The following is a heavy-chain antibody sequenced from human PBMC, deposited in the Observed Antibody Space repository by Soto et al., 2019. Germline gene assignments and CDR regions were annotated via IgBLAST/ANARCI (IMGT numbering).Heavy chain of an antibody. V-gene: IGHV4-39*01. Sequence: QLQLQESGPGLVKPSETLSLTCSVSGGSISSRTFWWAWIRQPPGKGLEWSGDMYYSGSSYSRPSLKRRVTLSVDTSKNQLSLKLNSVPAADTAVYYCARHPRDDYNYGGSGIFDYWGQGTLVTVSS. CDR1: GGSISSRTFW. CDR2: MYYSGSS. J-gene: IGHJ4*02. CDR3: ARHPRDDYNYGGSGIFDY. D-gene: IGHD4-4*01.